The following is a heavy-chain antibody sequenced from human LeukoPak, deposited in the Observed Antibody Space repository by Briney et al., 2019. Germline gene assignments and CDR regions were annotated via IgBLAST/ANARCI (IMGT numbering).Heavy chain of an antibody. CDR3: ARGRDGYNLDY. CDR2: ITSSSNYI. Sequence: GSLRLSCAASGFTFSNYEMNWVRQAPGKGLEWVSSITSSSNYIYYADSVKGRFTISRDNAKNSLFLQMNSLRAEDTAVFYCARGRDGYNLDYWGQGTLVTVSS. D-gene: IGHD5-24*01. V-gene: IGHV3-21*01. CDR1: GFTFSNYE. J-gene: IGHJ4*02.